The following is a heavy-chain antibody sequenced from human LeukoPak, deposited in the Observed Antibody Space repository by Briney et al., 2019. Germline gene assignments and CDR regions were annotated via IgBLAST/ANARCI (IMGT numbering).Heavy chain of an antibody. CDR2: ISGSGGST. J-gene: IGHJ5*02. CDR1: GFTFSSYA. Sequence: GGSLRLSCAASGFTFSSYAMSWVRQAPGKGLEWVSAISGSGGSTYYADSVKGRFAISRDNSKNTLYLQMNSLRAEDTAVYYCAKRRASGPTLPWGQGTLVTVSS. CDR3: AKRRASGPTLP. V-gene: IGHV3-23*01. D-gene: IGHD3-3*01.